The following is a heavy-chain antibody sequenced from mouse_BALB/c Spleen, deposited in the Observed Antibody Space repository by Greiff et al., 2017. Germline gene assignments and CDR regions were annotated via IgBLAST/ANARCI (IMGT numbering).Heavy chain of an antibody. CDR1: GYNFTSYW. CDR2: IYPGSGST. J-gene: IGHJ2*01. V-gene: IGHV1-55*01. CDR3: ARWGDYRYDLDY. D-gene: IGHD2-14*01. Sequence: QVQLQQPGAELVKPGTSVKLSCKASGYNFTSYWINWVKLRPGQGLEWIGDIYPGSGSTNYNEKFKSKATLTVDTSSSTAYMQLSSLASEDSALYYCARWGDYRYDLDYWGQGTTLTVSS.